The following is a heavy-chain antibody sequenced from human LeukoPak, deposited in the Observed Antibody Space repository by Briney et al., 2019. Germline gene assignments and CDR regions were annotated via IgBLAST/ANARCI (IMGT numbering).Heavy chain of an antibody. CDR3: ARDASLTTTVTRVDY. V-gene: IGHV3-21*01. CDR2: ISSSGSYI. CDR1: GFTFSSYS. D-gene: IGHD4-17*01. J-gene: IGHJ4*02. Sequence: GSLRLSCAASGFTFSSYSMNWVRQAPGKGLEWVSAISSSGSYIYYADSVKGRSTISRDNAKNSLYLQMNSLRAEDTAVYYCARDASLTTTVTRVDYWGQGTLVAVSS.